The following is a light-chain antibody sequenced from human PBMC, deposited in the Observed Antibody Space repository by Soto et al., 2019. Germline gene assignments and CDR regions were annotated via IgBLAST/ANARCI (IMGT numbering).Light chain of an antibody. CDR2: GAS. V-gene: IGKV3-20*01. Sequence: EIVLTQSPGTLSLSPGERATLSCRASQSVSSSLAWYQQKPGQAPRLLIFGASSRATGIPDRLSGSGSGTDFPLTISRLEPEDFAVYYCQQYGSSPQTFGQGTKVEIK. J-gene: IGKJ1*01. CDR1: QSVSSS. CDR3: QQYGSSPQT.